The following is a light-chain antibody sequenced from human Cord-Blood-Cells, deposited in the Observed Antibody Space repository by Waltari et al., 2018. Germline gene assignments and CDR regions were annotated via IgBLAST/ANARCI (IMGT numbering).Light chain of an antibody. Sequence: EIGLTQSPGTLSLSPGERATLSCRASQSVSSSYLAWYQQEPGQAPRLLIYDASSRATGIPDRFSGSGSGTDFTLTISRLEAEDFAVYYCQQYGSSPSLTFGGGTKVEIK. CDR1: QSVSSSY. J-gene: IGKJ4*01. CDR3: QQYGSSPSLT. CDR2: DAS. V-gene: IGKV3-20*01.